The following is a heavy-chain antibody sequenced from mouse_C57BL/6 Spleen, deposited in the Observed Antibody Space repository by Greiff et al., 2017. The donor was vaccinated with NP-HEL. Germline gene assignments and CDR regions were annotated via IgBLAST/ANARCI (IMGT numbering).Heavy chain of an antibody. CDR3: ARQYDYDGVYFDY. J-gene: IGHJ2*01. CDR2: IDPSDSET. Sequence: QVQLQQPGAELVRPGSSVKLSCKASGYTFTSYWMHWVKQRPIQGLEWIGNIDPSDSETHYNQKFKDKATLTVDKSSSTAYMQLSSLTSEDSAVYYCARQYDYDGVYFDYWGQGTTLTVAS. CDR1: GYTFTSYW. D-gene: IGHD2-4*01. V-gene: IGHV1-52*01.